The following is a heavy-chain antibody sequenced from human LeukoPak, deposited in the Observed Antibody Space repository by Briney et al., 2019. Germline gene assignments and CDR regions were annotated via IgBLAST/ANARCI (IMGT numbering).Heavy chain of an antibody. J-gene: IGHJ4*02. D-gene: IGHD3-9*01. CDR1: GFTFSSYG. Sequence: PGGPLRLSCAASGFTFSSYGMHWVRQAPGKGLEWVAVISYDGSNKYYADSVKGRFTISRDNSKNTLYLQMNSLRAEDTAVYYCAKDVPLSDYWGQGTLVTVSS. V-gene: IGHV3-30*18. CDR3: AKDVPLSDY. CDR2: ISYDGSNK.